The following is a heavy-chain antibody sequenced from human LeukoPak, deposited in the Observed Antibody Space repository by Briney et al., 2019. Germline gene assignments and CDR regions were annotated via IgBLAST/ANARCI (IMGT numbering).Heavy chain of an antibody. J-gene: IGHJ1*01. CDR1: GGSISSYY. CDR2: IYYSGST. D-gene: IGHD6-13*01. CDR3: ARGVAAAGIYFQH. Sequence: SSETLSLTCSVSGGSISSYYWSWIRQPPGKGLEWIGYIYYSGSTNYNPSLKSRVTISVDTSKNQFSLKLSSVTAADTAVYYCARGVAAAGIYFQHWGQGTLVTVSS. V-gene: IGHV4-59*01.